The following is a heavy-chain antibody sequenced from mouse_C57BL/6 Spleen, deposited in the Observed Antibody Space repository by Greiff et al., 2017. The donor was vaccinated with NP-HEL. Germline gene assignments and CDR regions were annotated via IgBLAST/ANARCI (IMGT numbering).Heavy chain of an antibody. CDR1: GYTFTSYW. J-gene: IGHJ2*01. CDR2: IKPSNGGT. CDR3: ASRGEYLDY. Sequence: QVQLQQPGTELVKPGASVKLSCKASGYTFTSYWMHWVKQRPGQGLEWIGNIKPSNGGTNYNEKFNSKATLTVDKSSSTAYILLSRQTSEDSTVYGCASRGEYLDYWGQGTTLTVSS. V-gene: IGHV1-53*01.